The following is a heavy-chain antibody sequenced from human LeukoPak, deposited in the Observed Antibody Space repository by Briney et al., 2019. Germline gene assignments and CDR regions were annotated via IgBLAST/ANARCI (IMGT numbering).Heavy chain of an antibody. D-gene: IGHD3-22*01. J-gene: IGHJ6*02. Sequence: ASVKVSCTASGYTFTSYGISWVRQAPGQGLEWMGWISAYNGNTNYAQKLQGRVTMTTDTSTGTAYMELRSLRSDDAAVYYCARAARYYYDSSYGMDVWGQGTTVTVSS. CDR2: ISAYNGNT. V-gene: IGHV1-18*01. CDR1: GYTFTSYG. CDR3: ARAARYYYDSSYGMDV.